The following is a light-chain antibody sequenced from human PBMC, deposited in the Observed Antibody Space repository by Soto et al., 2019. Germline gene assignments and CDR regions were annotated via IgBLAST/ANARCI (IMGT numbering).Light chain of an antibody. CDR2: DND. Sequence: QSVLTQPPSVSGAPGQRVTISFTGSSSNIGTGYVHWYQHLPGTAPKLLIYDNDNRPSGGPDRFSASKSGTSASLAITGLQPEDEAHYYCQSYDSSLSAPWVFGGGTKLTVL. J-gene: IGLJ3*02. CDR3: QSYDSSLSAPWV. CDR1: SSNIGTGY. V-gene: IGLV1-40*01.